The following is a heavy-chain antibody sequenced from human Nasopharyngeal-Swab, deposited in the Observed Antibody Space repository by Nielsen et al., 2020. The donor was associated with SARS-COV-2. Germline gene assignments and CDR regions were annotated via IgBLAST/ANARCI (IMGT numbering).Heavy chain of an antibody. Sequence: GSLRLSCTVSGDSISNTYYWSWVRQPAGKGLEWIGRIYASGTTNYNPSLKSRVSMSVDTSKNQFSLELRSVTAADTAVYYCARSRGSSYYFHGMDIWGQGTTVTVSS. CDR3: ARSRGSSYYFHGMDI. V-gene: IGHV4-4*07. CDR1: GDSISNTYY. J-gene: IGHJ6*02. D-gene: IGHD5-12*01. CDR2: IYASGTT.